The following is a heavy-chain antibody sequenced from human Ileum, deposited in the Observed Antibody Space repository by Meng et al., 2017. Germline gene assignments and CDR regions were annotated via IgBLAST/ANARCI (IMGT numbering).Heavy chain of an antibody. J-gene: IGHJ5*02. Sequence: EGQLVQSRGGLLKPGGSLGLSCAGSGFSFRSYSMTWVRQAPGKGLEWGSTISSTSSYIYYADSVMGRFTISRDNAKNSVYLQMHSLRAGDAAVYYCARDHNWNDPWGQGTLVTVFS. CDR1: GFSFRSYS. CDR2: ISSTSSYI. V-gene: IGHV3-21*03. CDR3: ARDHNWNDP.